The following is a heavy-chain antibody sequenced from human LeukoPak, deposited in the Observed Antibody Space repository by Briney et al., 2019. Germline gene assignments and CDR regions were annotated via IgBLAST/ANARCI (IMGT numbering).Heavy chain of an antibody. D-gene: IGHD7-27*01. Sequence: PGGSLRLSCGASGFTFSSYSMNWVRQAPGKGLEWVSSISSSSSYIYYADSVKGRFTISRDNAKNSLYLQMNSLRAEDTAVYYCARGGRARLTGEDVAFDTWGQGTMVTVSS. CDR3: ARGGRARLTGEDVAFDT. J-gene: IGHJ3*02. V-gene: IGHV3-21*01. CDR1: GFTFSSYS. CDR2: ISSSSSYI.